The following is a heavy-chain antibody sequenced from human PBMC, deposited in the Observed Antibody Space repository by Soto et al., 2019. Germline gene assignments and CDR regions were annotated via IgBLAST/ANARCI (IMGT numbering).Heavy chain of an antibody. CDR2: IIPLFGTA. Sequence: QVQLEQSGAEVQQPGSSVRVSCKTSGGTFSTYAINWVRQAPGQGLEWMGAIIPLFGTADYSQKFQGRVTITGNESTSTADMELSSLRSDDTAVYFCARPKGTYSSGYYYFDFWGQGTLVTVSS. CDR1: GGTFSTYA. CDR3: ARPKGTYSSGYYYFDF. V-gene: IGHV1-69*01. D-gene: IGHD6-19*01. J-gene: IGHJ4*02.